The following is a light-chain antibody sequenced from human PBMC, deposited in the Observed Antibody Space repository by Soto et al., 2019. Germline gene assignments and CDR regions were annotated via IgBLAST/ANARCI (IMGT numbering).Light chain of an antibody. J-gene: IGKJ1*01. V-gene: IGKV1-5*03. CDR1: QSINSW. CDR2: KAS. Sequence: DIQMTQSPATLSASVGDRVTITCRASQSINSWLAWYQQKPGKAPKLLIHKASNLVSGVPSRFSGSGSGTEFTLTISSLHPDDFATYYCPQYNSHRASTFGQGTNVEV. CDR3: PQYNSHRAST.